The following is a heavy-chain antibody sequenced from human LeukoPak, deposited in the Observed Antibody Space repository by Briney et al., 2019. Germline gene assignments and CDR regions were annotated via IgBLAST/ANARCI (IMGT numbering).Heavy chain of an antibody. D-gene: IGHD1-1*01. V-gene: IGHV4-39*01. Sequence: SETLSLTCTVSGGSTSTTSHYWGWIRQPPGKGLEWIGSIYHSGTTYYNPSLKSRVTISVDTSKNQFSLKLSSVTAADTAMYYCARRNDFDYWGQGTLVTVSS. CDR2: IYHSGTT. CDR1: GGSTSTTSHY. CDR3: ARRNDFDY. J-gene: IGHJ4*02.